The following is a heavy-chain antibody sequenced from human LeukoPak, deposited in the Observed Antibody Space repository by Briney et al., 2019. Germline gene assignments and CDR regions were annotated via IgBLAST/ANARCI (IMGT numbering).Heavy chain of an antibody. CDR1: GGSFSGYY. V-gene: IGHV4-34*01. D-gene: IGHD6-19*01. CDR3: ARGTPKWLAYNWFDP. CDR2: INHSGST. Sequence: SETLSLTCAVYGGSFSGYYWSWIRQPPGQGLEWIGEINHSGSTNYNPSLKSRVTISVDTSKNQFSLKLSSVTAADTAVYYCARGTPKWLAYNWFDPWGQGTLVTVSS. J-gene: IGHJ5*02.